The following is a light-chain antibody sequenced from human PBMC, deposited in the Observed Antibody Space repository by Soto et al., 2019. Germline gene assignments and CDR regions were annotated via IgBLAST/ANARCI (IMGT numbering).Light chain of an antibody. V-gene: IGKV3-20*01. Sequence: EIVLTQSPGTLSLSPGERATLSCRASQSVSSSYLAWYQQKPGQAPRLLIYGASSRATGIPDRFGGSGSGTDFTLTISRLEPEDFAVYYCQQYGSSPQLTFGGGTKVDIK. CDR2: GAS. J-gene: IGKJ4*01. CDR1: QSVSSSY. CDR3: QQYGSSPQLT.